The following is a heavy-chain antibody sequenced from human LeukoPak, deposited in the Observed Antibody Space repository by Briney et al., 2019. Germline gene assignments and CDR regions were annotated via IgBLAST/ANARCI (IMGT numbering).Heavy chain of an antibody. CDR3: TKEHSSGWPTIDC. V-gene: IGHV3-43*01. Sequence: LAGGSLRLSCSASGFTFAEYSMHWVRQAPGKGLEWVSVINRNGGAIQYADSVKGRFIISRDNSKNSLYLQMNSQRTEDTALYYCTKEHSSGWPTIDCWGQGTLVTVSS. J-gene: IGHJ4*02. D-gene: IGHD6-19*01. CDR1: GFTFAEYS. CDR2: INRNGGAI.